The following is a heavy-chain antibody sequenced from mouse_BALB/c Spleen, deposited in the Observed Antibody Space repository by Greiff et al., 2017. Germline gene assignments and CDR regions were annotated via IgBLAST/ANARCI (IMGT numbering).Heavy chain of an antibody. CDR2: IWAGGST. Sequence: QVQLQQSGPGLVAPSQSLSITCTVSGFSLTSYGVHWVRQPPGKGLEWLGVIWAGGSTNYNSALMSRLSISKDNSKSQVFLKMNSLQTDDTAMYYCAGGAYWGQGTLVTVSA. CDR3: AGGAY. CDR1: GFSLTSYG. J-gene: IGHJ3*01. V-gene: IGHV2-9*02.